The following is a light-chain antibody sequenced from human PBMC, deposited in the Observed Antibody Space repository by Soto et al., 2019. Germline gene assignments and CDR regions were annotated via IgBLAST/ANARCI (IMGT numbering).Light chain of an antibody. CDR3: QQYNNWPT. V-gene: IGKV3-15*01. CDR1: LRVSST. CDR2: GAS. Sequence: IGMTRSPATLSVSRGETATLSCMARLRVSSTSAWYPQKPGQAPRLLIYGASTRATGIPARFSGSGSGTEVTLTIRSLQSEDFAVYYCQQYNNWPTFGPGTKVDIK. J-gene: IGKJ3*01.